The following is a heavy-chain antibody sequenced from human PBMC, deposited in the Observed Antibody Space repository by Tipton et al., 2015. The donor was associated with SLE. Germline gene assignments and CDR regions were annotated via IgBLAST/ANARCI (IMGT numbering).Heavy chain of an antibody. CDR3: ARHPRLDY. CDR2: IYYSGST. J-gene: IGHJ4*02. CDR1: GGSISSHY. Sequence: TLSLTCTVSGGSISSHYWSWIRQPPGKGLEWIGYIYYSGSTNYNPSLKSRVTISVDTSKNQFSLKLSSVTAADTAVYYCARHPRLDYWGQGTLVTVSS. V-gene: IGHV4-59*11.